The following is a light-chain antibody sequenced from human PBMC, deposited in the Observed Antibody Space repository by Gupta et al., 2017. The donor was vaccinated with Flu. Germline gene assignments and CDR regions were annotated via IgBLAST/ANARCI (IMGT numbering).Light chain of an antibody. V-gene: IGKV1-12*01. CDR1: QDINDW. Sequence: DIQMTQPPSSVSASVGDSVTLLCRASQDINDWLAWYQQKPGKAPELLVYATSILQSGVPSRFSGSSSGTNYSLTITSLQPEDFATYYSQQSYSLPITFGQATRLDIK. J-gene: IGKJ5*01. CDR3: QQSYSLPIT. CDR2: ATS.